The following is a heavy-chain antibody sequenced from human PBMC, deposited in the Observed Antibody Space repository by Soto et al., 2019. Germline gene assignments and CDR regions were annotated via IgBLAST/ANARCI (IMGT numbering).Heavy chain of an antibody. CDR2: IYYSGST. V-gene: IGHV4-59*12. D-gene: IGHD2-2*01. J-gene: IGHJ5*02. CDR3: VRVPDR. Sequence: SETLSITCTVSGGSISSYYWSWIRQPPGKGLEWIGYIYYSGSTDYNPSLKSRVTISVDTSKNQFSLKLSSVTAADTAVYYCVRVPDRSGQGTLLTVSS. CDR1: GGSISSYY.